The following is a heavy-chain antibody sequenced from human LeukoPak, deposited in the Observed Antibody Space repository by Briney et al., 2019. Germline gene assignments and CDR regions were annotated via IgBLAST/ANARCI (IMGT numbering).Heavy chain of an antibody. CDR2: VSSSAKTT. Sequence: PGGSLTLSCAAPGFSFSTYSMVWVRQAPGKGLEWVSAVSSSAKTTYYPDSVEGRFIISRDNFRNTLYLQMNSLRAEDTAVYYCAKDKRGYSYGYDYWGQGTLVTVSS. V-gene: IGHV3-23*01. J-gene: IGHJ4*02. D-gene: IGHD5-18*01. CDR3: AKDKRGYSYGYDY. CDR1: GFSFSTYS.